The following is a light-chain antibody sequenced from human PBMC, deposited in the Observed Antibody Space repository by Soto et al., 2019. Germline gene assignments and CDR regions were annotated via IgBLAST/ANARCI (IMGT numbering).Light chain of an antibody. Sequence: IMLTQSPRAVSLSPGERATLSCRASQSVKTFLVWYQQRPGQAPRLLIYDASHRAAGIPARFSGSGFGTDFTLTISSLEPEDAAVYYCQQRSNWPPITFAQRARLEI. CDR2: DAS. V-gene: IGKV3-11*01. CDR3: QQRSNWPPIT. CDR1: QSVKTF. J-gene: IGKJ5*01.